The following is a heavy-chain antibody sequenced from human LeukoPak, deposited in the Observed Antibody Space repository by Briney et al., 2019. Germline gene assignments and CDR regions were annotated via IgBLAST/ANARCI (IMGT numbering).Heavy chain of an antibody. D-gene: IGHD3-22*01. J-gene: IGHJ4*02. CDR3: ARDFHSSGYYHYFHY. V-gene: IGHV1-18*01. CDR1: GYTFTSHG. Sequence: ASVKVSCKASGYTFTSHGISWVRQAPGQALEWKGWISGYNGNTNYAQKLQGRVTMTTDTSTSTAYMELRSLRSDDTAVYYCARDFHSSGYYHYFHYWGQGTLVTVSS. CDR2: ISGYNGNT.